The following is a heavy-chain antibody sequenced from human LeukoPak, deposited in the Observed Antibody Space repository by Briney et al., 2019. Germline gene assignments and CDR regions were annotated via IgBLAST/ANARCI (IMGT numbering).Heavy chain of an antibody. Sequence: PGGSLRLSCAASGFTFSSYAMHWVRQAPGKGLEWVAVISYDGSNKYYADSVKGRFTISRDNSKNTLYLQMNSLRAEDTAIYYCAKDLYSSSWYGKGVSFDYWGQGTLVTVSS. J-gene: IGHJ4*02. CDR3: AKDLYSSSWYGKGVSFDY. CDR2: ISYDGSNK. V-gene: IGHV3-30*04. CDR1: GFTFSSYA. D-gene: IGHD6-13*01.